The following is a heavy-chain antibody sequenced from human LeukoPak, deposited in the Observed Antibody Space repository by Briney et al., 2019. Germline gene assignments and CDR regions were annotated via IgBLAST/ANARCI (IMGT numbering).Heavy chain of an antibody. CDR2: IYYSGST. CDR3: ARGEEMATIQPAPYYYYYGMDV. V-gene: IGHV4-59*01. Sequence: PSETLSLTCTVSGGSISSYYWSWIRQPPGKGLEWIGYIYYSGSTNYNPSLKSRVTISVDTSKNQFSLKLSSVTAADTAVYYCARGEEMATIQPAPYYYYYGMDVWGQGTTVTVSS. CDR1: GGSISSYY. J-gene: IGHJ6*02. D-gene: IGHD5-24*01.